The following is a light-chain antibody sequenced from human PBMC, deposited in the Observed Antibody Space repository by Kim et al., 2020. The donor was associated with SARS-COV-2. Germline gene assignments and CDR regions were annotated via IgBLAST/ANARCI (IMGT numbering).Light chain of an antibody. CDR1: QGISSY. J-gene: IGKJ5*01. CDR2: AAS. V-gene: IGKV1-8*01. Sequence: AIRMTQSPSSFSASTGDRVTITCRASQGISSYLAWYQQKPGKAPKLLIYAASTLQSGVPSRFSGSGSGTDFTLTISCLQSEDFATYYCQQYYSARPTFGQGTRLEIK. CDR3: QQYYSARPT.